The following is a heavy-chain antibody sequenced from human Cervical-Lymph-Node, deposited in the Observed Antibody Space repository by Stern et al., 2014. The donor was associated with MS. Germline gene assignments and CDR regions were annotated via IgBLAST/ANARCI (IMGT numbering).Heavy chain of an antibody. D-gene: IGHD5-24*01. V-gene: IGHV2-5*02. CDR3: AHRLEDGYSFPSAFDI. Sequence: QVTLKESGPTLVKPTQTLTLTCTFSGFSLSTSGVGVGWIRQPPGKALEWLALIYWVGNKRYSPSLKSRLTITKDTSKNQVVLTMTNMDPVDTATYYCAHRLEDGYSFPSAFDIWGQGTMVTVSS. J-gene: IGHJ3*02. CDR2: IYWVGNK. CDR1: GFSLSTSGVG.